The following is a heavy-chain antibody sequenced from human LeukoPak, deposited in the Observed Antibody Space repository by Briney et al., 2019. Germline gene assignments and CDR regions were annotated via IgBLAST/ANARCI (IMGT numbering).Heavy chain of an antibody. D-gene: IGHD4-17*01. CDR1: GFTSSSYG. CDR2: ISYGGSNK. CDR3: TKKRLNRLGFYYGIDV. J-gene: IGHJ6*02. Sequence: PGGSLRLSCAASGFTSSSYGMHWVRQAPGKGLEWVSVISYGGSNKYYADSVKGRFTISRDNSKHMLYLQMNSLRAEDTAIYYCTKKRLNRLGFYYGIDVWGQGTTVTVSS. V-gene: IGHV3-30*18.